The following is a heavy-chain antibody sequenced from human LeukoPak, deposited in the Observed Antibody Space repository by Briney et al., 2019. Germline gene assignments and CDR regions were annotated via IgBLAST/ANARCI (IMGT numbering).Heavy chain of an antibody. CDR1: GFTFSSYA. V-gene: IGHV3-33*08. Sequence: GGSLRLSCAASGFTFSSYAMHWVRQAPGKGLEWVAVIWYDGSNKYYADSVKGRFTISRDNSKNTLYLQMNSLRAEDTAVYYCARDLLAVAQRFDPWGQGTLVTVSS. CDR2: IWYDGSNK. D-gene: IGHD6-19*01. J-gene: IGHJ5*02. CDR3: ARDLLAVAQRFDP.